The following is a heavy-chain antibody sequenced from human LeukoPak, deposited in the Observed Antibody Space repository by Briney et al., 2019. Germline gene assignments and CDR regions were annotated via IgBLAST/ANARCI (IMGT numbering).Heavy chain of an antibody. V-gene: IGHV4-61*09. D-gene: IGHD3-10*01. CDR3: AREAPISDSGSHYKSLGY. J-gene: IGHJ4*02. CDR1: GGSISSGSYY. Sequence: SQTLSLTCTVSGGSISSGSYYWSWIRQPAGKGLEWIGHIYTSGSTNYNPSLKSRVTISVDKSKNQISLKLRSVTAADTAVYYCAREAPISDSGSHYKSLGYWGQGTLVTVSS. CDR2: IYTSGST.